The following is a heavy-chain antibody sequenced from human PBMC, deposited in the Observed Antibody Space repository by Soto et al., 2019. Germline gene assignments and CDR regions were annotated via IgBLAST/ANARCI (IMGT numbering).Heavy chain of an antibody. CDR1: GASITTGNYY. J-gene: IGHJ5*02. V-gene: IGHV4-39*02. CDR2: SSYTGNT. Sequence: SECLSLTCTFSGASITTGNYYLCWIRQPPGKGLQWIGSSSYTGNTYFNPSLRSRVTISVDTSKNQFSMRLTSVTAADTAVYYCARDDRSSWAPLFGSWGKGTLVPVSS. D-gene: IGHD6-13*01. CDR3: ARDDRSSWAPLFGS.